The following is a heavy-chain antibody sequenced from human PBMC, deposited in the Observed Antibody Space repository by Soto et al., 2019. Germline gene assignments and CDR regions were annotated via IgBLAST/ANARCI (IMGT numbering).Heavy chain of an antibody. V-gene: IGHV1-69*12. CDR1: GGTFSSYA. D-gene: IGHD1-7*01. J-gene: IGHJ6*02. CDR2: IIPIFGTA. Sequence: QVQLVQSGAEVKKPGSSVKVSCKASGGTFSSYAISWVRQAPGQGLEWMGGIIPIFGTANYAQKFQGRVTITADESTSTAYMELSSLRSEDTAVYYCARDRNTITGTKIYYYYGMDVWGQGTTVTVSS. CDR3: ARDRNTITGTKIYYYYGMDV.